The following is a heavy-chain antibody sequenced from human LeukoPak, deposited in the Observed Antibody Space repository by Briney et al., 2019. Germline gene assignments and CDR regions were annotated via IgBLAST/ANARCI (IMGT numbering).Heavy chain of an antibody. Sequence: GRSLRLSCAASGFTFSDYGMHWVRQAPGKGLEWVAVISHDGNTKYYTDSVKGRFTISRDNSKNTLYLQMNSLRAEDTAVYHCAKSGCSSTNCYLNFWGRGTLVFVSS. D-gene: IGHD2-2*01. CDR3: AKSGCSSTNCYLNF. CDR1: GFTFSDYG. V-gene: IGHV3-30*18. CDR2: ISHDGNTK. J-gene: IGHJ4*02.